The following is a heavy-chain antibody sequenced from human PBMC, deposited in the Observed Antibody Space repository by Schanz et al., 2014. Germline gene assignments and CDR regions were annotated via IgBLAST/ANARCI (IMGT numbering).Heavy chain of an antibody. CDR2: ISGSSSTK. CDR1: GITFSGYS. J-gene: IGHJ6*02. V-gene: IGHV3-48*01. Sequence: EVQLVESGGGLAQPGGSLRLSCAASGITFSGYSMNWVRQAPGKGLEWGSYISGSSSTKYYADSMKGRFTISRDNSMNTVYLQMNSLRSDDAAVYYCARAQGVIRLYYGVDVWGQGTTVTVSS. CDR3: ARAQGVIRLYYGVDV. D-gene: IGHD3-10*01.